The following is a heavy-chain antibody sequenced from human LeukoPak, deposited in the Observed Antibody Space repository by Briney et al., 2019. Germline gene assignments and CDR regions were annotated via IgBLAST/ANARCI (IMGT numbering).Heavy chain of an antibody. CDR2: IYYSGST. CDR1: GGSISSSSYY. D-gene: IGHD3-22*01. V-gene: IGHV4-39*07. J-gene: IGHJ5*02. CDR3: ARGLPSRYDSSGPFRGWFDP. Sequence: PSETLSLTCTVSGGSISSSSYYWGWIRQPPGKGLEWIGSIYYSGSTYYNPSLKSRVTISVDTSKNQFSLKLSSVTAADTAVYYCARGLPSRYDSSGPFRGWFDPWGQGTLVTVS.